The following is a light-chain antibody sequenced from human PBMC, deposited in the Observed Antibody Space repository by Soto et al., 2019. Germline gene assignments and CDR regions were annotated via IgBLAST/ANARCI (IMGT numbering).Light chain of an antibody. J-gene: IGLJ1*01. CDR2: EVS. CDR1: SSDVGGYKY. CDR3: SSYTSSSTYV. Sequence: QSVLTQPASVSGSPGQSITISCTGTSSDVGGYKYVSWYQQHPGKAPKLMISEVSNRPSGVSNRFSGSKSGNTASLTISGLQAEDEADYYCSSYTSSSTYVFGTGTKVTV. V-gene: IGLV2-14*01.